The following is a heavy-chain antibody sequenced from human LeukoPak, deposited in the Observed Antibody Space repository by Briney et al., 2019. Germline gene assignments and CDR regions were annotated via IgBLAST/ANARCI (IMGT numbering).Heavy chain of an antibody. V-gene: IGHV3-21*01. J-gene: IGHJ4*02. CDR3: ARDPPPQSIAVAGVFDY. D-gene: IGHD6-19*01. Sequence: PGGSLRLSCAASGFTFSSYTMNWVRQAPGKGLEWVSSISSSSSYIYYADSVKGRFTISRDNAKNSLYLQMNSLRAEDTAVYYCARDPPPQSIAVAGVFDYWGQGTLVTVSS. CDR2: ISSSSSYI. CDR1: GFTFSSYT.